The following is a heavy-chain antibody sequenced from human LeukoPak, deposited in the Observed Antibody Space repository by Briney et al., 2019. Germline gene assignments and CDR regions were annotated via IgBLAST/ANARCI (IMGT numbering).Heavy chain of an antibody. D-gene: IGHD3-10*01. V-gene: IGHV4-59*04. CDR1: GGSINSYY. J-gene: IGHJ1*01. CDR2: MYYSGSA. Sequence: SETLSLTCTVSGGSINSYYWSWIRQPPGKGLEWIATMYYSGSAYYNPSLKSRVTISVDTSKNQFSLKLSSVTAADTAVYYCANYYGSGTYYKYFQHWGQGTLVTVSS. CDR3: ANYYGSGTYYKYFQH.